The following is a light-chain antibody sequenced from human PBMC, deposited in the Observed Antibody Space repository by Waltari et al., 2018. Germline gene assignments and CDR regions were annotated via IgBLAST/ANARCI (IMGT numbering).Light chain of an antibody. CDR3: NSRDINDKHVV. CDR2: GRN. J-gene: IGLJ2*01. V-gene: IGLV3-19*01. Sequence: SSELTQDPAVSVALGQTVRITCPGDSLRNYSASWYQQKPGQAPQLVIYGRNNRPAGIPDRFSGSSSGNTASLTITGAQAEDEADYYCNSRDINDKHVVFGGGTKLTV. CDR1: SLRNYS.